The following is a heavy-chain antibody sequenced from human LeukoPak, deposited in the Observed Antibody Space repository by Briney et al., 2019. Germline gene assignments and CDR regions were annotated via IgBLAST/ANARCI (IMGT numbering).Heavy chain of an antibody. J-gene: IGHJ4*02. CDR3: ARDDGYSYGF. D-gene: IGHD5-18*01. Sequence: KSGGSLRLSCAASGFTFSGYSMNWVRQAPGKGLEWVSSISSSSNYKYYADSVKGRFTISRDNAKNSLYLQMNSLRAEDTAVYYCARDDGYSYGFWGQGTLVTVSS. CDR1: GFTFSGYS. CDR2: ISSSSNYK. V-gene: IGHV3-21*01.